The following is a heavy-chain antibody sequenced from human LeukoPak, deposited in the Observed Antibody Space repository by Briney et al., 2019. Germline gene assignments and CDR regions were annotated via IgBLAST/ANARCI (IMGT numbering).Heavy chain of an antibody. V-gene: IGHV5-51*01. Sequence: GESLKISCKGSGYSFTSYWIGWVRQMPGKGLEWMGMIYPGDSDTRYSPSFQGQVTISADKSISTAYLQWSSLKASDTAMYYCARVSYCGGDCYSGYFDYWGQGTLVTVSS. CDR1: GYSFTSYW. CDR3: ARVSYCGGDCYSGYFDY. J-gene: IGHJ4*02. CDR2: IYPGDSDT. D-gene: IGHD2-21*02.